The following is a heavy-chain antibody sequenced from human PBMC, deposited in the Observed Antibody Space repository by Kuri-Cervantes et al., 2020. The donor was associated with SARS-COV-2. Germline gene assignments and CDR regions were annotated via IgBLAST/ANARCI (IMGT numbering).Heavy chain of an antibody. J-gene: IGHJ6*02. D-gene: IGHD3-3*01. CDR2: IYYSGST. CDR3: AEYYDFWSGYSQKGMDV. V-gene: IGHV4-59*12. CDR1: GGSISSYY. Sequence: SETLSLTCTVSGGSISSYYWSWIRQPPGKGLEWIGYIYYSGSTNYNPSLKSRVTISVDTSKNQFSLKLSSVTAADTAVYYCAEYYDFWSGYSQKGMDVWGQGTTVTVSS.